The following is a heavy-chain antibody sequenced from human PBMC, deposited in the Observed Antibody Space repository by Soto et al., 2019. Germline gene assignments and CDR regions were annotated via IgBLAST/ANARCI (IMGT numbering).Heavy chain of an antibody. V-gene: IGHV4-39*01. D-gene: IGHD2-21*02. Sequence: PSETLSLTCTVSGGSISSSSYYWGWIRQPPGKGLEWIGSIYYSGSTYYNPSLKSRVTISVDTSKNQFSLKLSSVTAADTAVYYCAITGGNSRYYFDYWGQGTLVTVSS. J-gene: IGHJ4*02. CDR1: GGSISSSSYY. CDR3: AITGGNSRYYFDY. CDR2: IYYSGST.